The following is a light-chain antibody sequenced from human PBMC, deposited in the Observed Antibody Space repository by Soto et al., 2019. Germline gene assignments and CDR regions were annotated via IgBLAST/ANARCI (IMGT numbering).Light chain of an antibody. J-gene: IGLJ2*01. CDR1: SSDVGGYNY. V-gene: IGLV2-14*01. CDR3: SSYTGSTTLGV. CDR2: AVS. Sequence: QSALTQPASVSGSPGQSITISCTGTSSDVGGYNYVSWYQQHPGKAPQLMVYAVSYRPSGVSNRFSGSKSGNTASLTISGLQAEDEAEYYCSSYTGSTTLGVFGGGTQLTVL.